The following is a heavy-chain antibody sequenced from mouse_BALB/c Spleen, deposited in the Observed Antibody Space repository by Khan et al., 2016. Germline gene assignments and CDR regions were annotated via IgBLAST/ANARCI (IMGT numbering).Heavy chain of an antibody. Sequence: EVQLQESGPDLVKPSQSLSLTCTVTGYSITGGYSWHWIRQFPGNKLEWMGSIPYSGSTNYNPSLKSRISITRDTSKNQFFLQLNSVTTEDTATYYCARYGYYAIDYWGQGTSVTGSS. CDR1: GYSITGGYS. CDR3: ARYGYYAIDY. J-gene: IGHJ4*01. D-gene: IGHD1-1*02. CDR2: IPYSGST. V-gene: IGHV3-1*02.